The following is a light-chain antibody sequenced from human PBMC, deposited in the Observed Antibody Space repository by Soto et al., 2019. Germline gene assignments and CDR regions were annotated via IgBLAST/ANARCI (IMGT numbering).Light chain of an antibody. Sequence: EIVLTQSPGTLSLSPGERATLPCRASQCVSNNYLAWYQQKPGQAPRLLIYGASNRATGIPDRFSGSGSGTDFTLTISRLEPEDFAVYYCQQYGSSGTFGQGTKVDIK. CDR3: QQYGSSGT. CDR1: QCVSNNY. CDR2: GAS. V-gene: IGKV3-20*01. J-gene: IGKJ1*01.